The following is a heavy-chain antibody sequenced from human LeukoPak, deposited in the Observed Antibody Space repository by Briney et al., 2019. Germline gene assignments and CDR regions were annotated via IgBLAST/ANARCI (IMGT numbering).Heavy chain of an antibody. J-gene: IGHJ4*02. Sequence: SGTLSLTCAVSSGSISRGNWWSWVRQPLGKGPEWIGEIYHSGNTNYNPSLKSRVTISVDKSKNQFSLKLSSVTAADTALYYCAKKAAASAADYWGQGTLVTVSS. V-gene: IGHV4-4*02. CDR3: AKKAAASAADY. CDR1: SGSISRGNW. D-gene: IGHD6-13*01. CDR2: IYHSGNT.